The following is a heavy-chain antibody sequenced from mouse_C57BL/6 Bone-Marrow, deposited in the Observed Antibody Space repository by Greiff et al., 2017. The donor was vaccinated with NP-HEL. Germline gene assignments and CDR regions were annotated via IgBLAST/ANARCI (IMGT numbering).Heavy chain of an antibody. V-gene: IGHV5-17*01. CDR1: GFTFSDYG. J-gene: IGHJ2*01. CDR2: ISSGSSTI. D-gene: IGHD1-1*02. CDR3: ARHGGKDYVDY. Sequence: EVQLVESGGGLVKPGGSLKLSCAASGFTFSDYGMHWVRQAPEKGLEWVAYISSGSSTIYYADTVKGRFTISRDNAKNTLFLQMTSLRSEDTAMYYCARHGGKDYVDYWGQGTTLTVSS.